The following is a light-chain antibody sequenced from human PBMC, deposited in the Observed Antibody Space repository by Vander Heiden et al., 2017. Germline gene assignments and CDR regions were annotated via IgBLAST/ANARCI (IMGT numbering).Light chain of an antibody. V-gene: IGKV2-28*01. J-gene: IGKJ5*01. CDR3: MQALQTPVT. CDR2: LGS. Sequence: DIVMTQSPLSLSVTPGEPAAISCRSSQSLLHSTGYNYLAWYLQKPGQSPQLLIYLGSNRASGVPDRFSGSGSGTDFTLKISRVEAEDVGVYYFMQALQTPVTFGQGTRLEIK. CDR1: QSLLHSTGYNY.